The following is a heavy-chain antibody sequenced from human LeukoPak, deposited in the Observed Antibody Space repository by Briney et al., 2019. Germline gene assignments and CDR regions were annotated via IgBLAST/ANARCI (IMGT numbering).Heavy chain of an antibody. CDR2: INSDVSST. Sequence: VGSLRVSCAASVFTFSRHWMHSVRHALGKGLLCVSRINSDVSSTRYADSAKSRFSISRDNAKNTLYMQMSSLRAEDTGVYYCARSSSSWTNWYFDLWGRGTLVTVSS. CDR1: VFTFSRHW. V-gene: IGHV3-74*01. J-gene: IGHJ2*01. CDR3: ARSSSSWTNWYFDL. D-gene: IGHD6-13*01.